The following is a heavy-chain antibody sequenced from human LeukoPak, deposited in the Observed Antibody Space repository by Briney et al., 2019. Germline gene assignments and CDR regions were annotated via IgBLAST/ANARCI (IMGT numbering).Heavy chain of an antibody. Sequence: ASVKVSCKASGYTFTSYYMHWVRQAPGQGLEWMGWIDPNSGGTNYAQKFQGRVTMTRDTSISTAYMELSRLRSDDTAVYYCARDQYYYGSGNWFDPWGQGTLVTVSS. D-gene: IGHD3-10*01. V-gene: IGHV1-2*02. CDR3: ARDQYYYGSGNWFDP. CDR2: IDPNSGGT. CDR1: GYTFTSYY. J-gene: IGHJ5*02.